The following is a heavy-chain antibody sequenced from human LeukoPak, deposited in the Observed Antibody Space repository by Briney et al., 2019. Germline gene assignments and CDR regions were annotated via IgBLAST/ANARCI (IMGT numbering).Heavy chain of an antibody. D-gene: IGHD3-3*01. V-gene: IGHV1-69*04. CDR3: ARDQLRVTIFGVVTPNHLDY. CDR2: IIPILGIA. CDR1: GGTFSSYA. Sequence: ASVKVSFKASGGTFSSYAISWVRQAPGQGLEWMGRIIPILGIANYAQKFQGRVTITADKSTSTAYMELSSLRSEDTAVYYCARDQLRVTIFGVVTPNHLDYWGQGTLVTVSS. J-gene: IGHJ4*02.